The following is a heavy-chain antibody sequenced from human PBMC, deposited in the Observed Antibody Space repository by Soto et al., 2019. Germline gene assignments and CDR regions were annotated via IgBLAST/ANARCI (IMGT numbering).Heavy chain of an antibody. CDR3: ARDVGMASRPYLDY. CDR1: GYTFTTYY. CDR2: INPSGGST. J-gene: IGHJ4*02. D-gene: IGHD6-6*01. Sequence: GASVKVSCKAPGYTFTTYYMYWVRQAPGQGLEWMGIINPSGGSTSFAQKFQGRVTMTRDTSTSTVYMELISLTSEDTAVYYCARDVGMASRPYLDYWGQGTLVTVS. V-gene: IGHV1-46*01.